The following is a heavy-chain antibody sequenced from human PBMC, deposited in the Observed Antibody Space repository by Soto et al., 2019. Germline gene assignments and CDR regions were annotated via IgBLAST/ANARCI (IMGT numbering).Heavy chain of an antibody. J-gene: IGHJ4*02. CDR2: ISGSGGST. V-gene: IGHV3-23*01. CDR3: AKEIVVVPAARWDFDY. CDR1: GFTFSSYA. D-gene: IGHD2-2*01. Sequence: EVQLLESGGGLVQPGGSLRLSCAASGFTFSSYAMSWVRQAPGKGLEWVSAISGSGGSTYYADSVKGRFTISRDNSKNMLYLQMNSLRAEDTAVYYCAKEIVVVPAARWDFDYWGQGTLVTVSS.